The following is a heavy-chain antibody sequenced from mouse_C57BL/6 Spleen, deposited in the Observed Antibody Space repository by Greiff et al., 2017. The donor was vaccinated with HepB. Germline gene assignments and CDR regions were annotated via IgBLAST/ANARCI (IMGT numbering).Heavy chain of an antibody. J-gene: IGHJ4*01. CDR1: GFTFSDYY. V-gene: IGHV5-12*01. Sequence: EVMLVESGGGLVQPGGSLKLSCAASGFTFSDYYMYWVRQTPEKRLEWVAYISNGGGSPYYPDTVKGRFTISRDNAKNTLYLQMSRLKSEDTAMYYCARGEYDYDEMDYWGQGTSVTVSS. D-gene: IGHD2-4*01. CDR3: ARGEYDYDEMDY. CDR2: ISNGGGSP.